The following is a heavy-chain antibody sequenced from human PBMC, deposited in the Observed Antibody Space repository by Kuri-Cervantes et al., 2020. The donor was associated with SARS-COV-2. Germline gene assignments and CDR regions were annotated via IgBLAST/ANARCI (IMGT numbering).Heavy chain of an antibody. CDR1: GYSISSGYY. J-gene: IGHJ3*02. CDR3: ARHRIRFLSDDAFDI. D-gene: IGHD3-16*01. Sequence: ESLKISCTVSGYSISSGYYWGWIRQPPGKGLEWIGSIYYSGSTYYNPSLKSRVTLSVDTSKNQFSLKLSSVTAADTAVYYCARHRIRFLSDDAFDIWGQGTMVTVSS. V-gene: IGHV4-38-2*02. CDR2: IYYSGST.